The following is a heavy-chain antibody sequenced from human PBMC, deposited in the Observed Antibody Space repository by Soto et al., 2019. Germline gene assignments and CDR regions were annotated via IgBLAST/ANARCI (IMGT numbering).Heavy chain of an antibody. Sequence: ASVKVSCKASGYIFTSYPIHWVRQAPGQRLEWMGWINTVTGNTKYSQNFQGRVTTTRDTSATTAYMELSSLRSEDTDVYYCARDNSGLGDYWGQGTLVTVSS. CDR2: INTVTGNT. D-gene: IGHD6-25*01. CDR1: GYIFTSYP. J-gene: IGHJ4*02. V-gene: IGHV1-3*04. CDR3: ARDNSGLGDY.